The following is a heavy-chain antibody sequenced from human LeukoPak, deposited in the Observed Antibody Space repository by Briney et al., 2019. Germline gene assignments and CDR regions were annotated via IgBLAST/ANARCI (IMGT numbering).Heavy chain of an antibody. CDR2: ISSSGSSI. D-gene: IGHD5-18*01. CDR3: ARDSARYSYTDY. J-gene: IGHJ4*02. Sequence: GGSLRLSCAASAFTFSTYIMNWVRQAPGKGLEWVSSISSSGSSIYYAGSVKGRFTISRDNAKNSLYLQMNSLRAEDTAVYYCARDSARYSYTDYWGQGTLVTVSS. V-gene: IGHV3-21*01. CDR1: AFTFSTYI.